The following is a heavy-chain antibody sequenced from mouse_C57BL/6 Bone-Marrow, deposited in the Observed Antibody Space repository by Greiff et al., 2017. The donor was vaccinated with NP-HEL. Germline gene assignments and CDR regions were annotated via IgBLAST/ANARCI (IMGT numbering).Heavy chain of an antibody. CDR1: GYTFTDYE. J-gene: IGHJ3*01. CDR3: TRSEGYGRFAY. D-gene: IGHD2-2*01. Sequence: VKLVESGAELVRPGASVTLSCKASGYTFTDYEMHWVKQTPVHGLEWIGAIDPETGGTAYNQKFKGKAILTADKSSSTAYMELRSLTSEDSAVYYCTRSEGYGRFAYWGQGTLVTVSA. CDR2: IDPETGGT. V-gene: IGHV1-15*01.